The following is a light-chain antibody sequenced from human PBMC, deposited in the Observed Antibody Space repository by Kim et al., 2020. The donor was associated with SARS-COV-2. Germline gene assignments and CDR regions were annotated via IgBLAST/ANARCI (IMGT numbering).Light chain of an antibody. CDR2: AAS. V-gene: IGKV1-39*01. CDR3: QQSYSSPHT. CDR1: QSMHIY. J-gene: IGKJ2*01. Sequence: SATVGDRVTIPCRARQSMHIYLDWYQRKPGKAPKLLIYAASSLQSGVPARISGLGSGTDFTLTISILQPEDCATYYCQQSYSSPHTFGQGTKLEI.